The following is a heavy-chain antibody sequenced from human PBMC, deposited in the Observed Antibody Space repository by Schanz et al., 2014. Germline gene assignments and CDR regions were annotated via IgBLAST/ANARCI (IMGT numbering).Heavy chain of an antibody. V-gene: IGHV1-8*01. D-gene: IGHD2-15*01. CDR1: GYTFTSYG. Sequence: QVQLVQSGAEVKKPGASVKVSCKASGYTFTSYGINWVRQAPGQGLEFMGWINPNSGDTEYGQQFEGRVTLTRDTSISTAYMELSSLRSEDTAVYYCARGRGCTGGSCYSWFDLWGQGTLVTVSS. CDR3: ARGRGCTGGSCYSWFDL. CDR2: INPNSGDT. J-gene: IGHJ5*02.